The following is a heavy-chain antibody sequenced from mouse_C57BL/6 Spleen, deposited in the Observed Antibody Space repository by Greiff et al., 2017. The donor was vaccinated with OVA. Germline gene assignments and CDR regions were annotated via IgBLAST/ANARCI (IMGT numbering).Heavy chain of an antibody. CDR3: ARDRGDYGSSYGGFAY. CDR2: ISYDGSN. CDR1: GYSITSGYY. D-gene: IGHD1-1*01. J-gene: IGHJ3*01. Sequence: EVQLQQSGPGLVKPSQSLSLTCSVTGYSITSGYYWNWIRQFPGNKLEWMGYISYDGSNNYNPSLKNRISITRDTSKNQFFLKLNSVTTEDTATYYCARDRGDYGSSYGGFAYWGQGTLVTVSA. V-gene: IGHV3-6*01.